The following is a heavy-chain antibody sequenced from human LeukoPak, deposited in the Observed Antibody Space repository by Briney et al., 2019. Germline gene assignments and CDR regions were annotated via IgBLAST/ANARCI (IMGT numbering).Heavy chain of an antibody. V-gene: IGHV4-38-2*02. CDR1: GYSIGSGYY. Sequence: SETLSLTCSVSGYSIGSGYYWGWIRPPPGKGLEWIGNIYHSGSAYFNPSLKSRVTISVDTSKNQFSLKLSSVTAADTAVYYCARVQNYAFDYWGQGTLVTVSS. D-gene: IGHD1-7*01. J-gene: IGHJ4*02. CDR3: ARVQNYAFDY. CDR2: IYHSGSA.